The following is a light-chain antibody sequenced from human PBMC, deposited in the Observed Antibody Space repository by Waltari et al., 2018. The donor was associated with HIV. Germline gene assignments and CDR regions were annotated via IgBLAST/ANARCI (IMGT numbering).Light chain of an antibody. CDR1: SSTIGNNY. V-gene: IGLV1-51*02. J-gene: IGLJ2*01. Sequence: QSMLTQPPSVSAAPGQKVTISCSGSSSTIGNNYVSCYQQLPGTPPKLLIFENDKRPSGVPNRFAGSKRATSATLAITGLQTGDEADYYCGSCDASLNSDDVVFGGGTKVTVL. CDR2: END. CDR3: GSCDASLNSDDVV.